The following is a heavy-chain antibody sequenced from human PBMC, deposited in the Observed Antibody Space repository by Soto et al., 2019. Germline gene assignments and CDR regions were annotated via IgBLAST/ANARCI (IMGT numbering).Heavy chain of an antibody. CDR1: GGSISSGDYY. Sequence: QVQLQESGPGLVKPSQTLSLTCTVSGGSISSGDYYWSWIRQPPGKGLEWIGYIYYSGSTYYNPSLKSRVTISVYTSKNQFSLKLSSVTAADTAVYYCARGLGVVVVTSKPYYFDYWGQGTLVTVSS. D-gene: IGHD2-21*02. CDR3: ARGLGVVVVTSKPYYFDY. V-gene: IGHV4-30-4*01. CDR2: IYYSGST. J-gene: IGHJ4*02.